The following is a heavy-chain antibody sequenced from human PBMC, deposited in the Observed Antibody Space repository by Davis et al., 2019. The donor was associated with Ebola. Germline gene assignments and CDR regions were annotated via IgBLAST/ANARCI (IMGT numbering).Heavy chain of an antibody. J-gene: IGHJ4*02. Sequence: GSLRLSCAVSGGSFSGYYWSWIRQPPGKGLEWIGDINHSGSTNYNPSLKSRVTISVDTSKNQFSLKLSSVTAADTAVYYCARTPPTYYYDSSGYYGGRGTHFDYWSQGTLVTVSS. CDR2: INHSGST. CDR1: GGSFSGYY. V-gene: IGHV4-34*01. D-gene: IGHD3-22*01. CDR3: ARTPPTYYYDSSGYYGGRGTHFDY.